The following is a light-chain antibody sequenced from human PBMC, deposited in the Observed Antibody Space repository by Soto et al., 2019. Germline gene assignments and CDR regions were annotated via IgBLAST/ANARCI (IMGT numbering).Light chain of an antibody. CDR1: QSVNSN. CDR2: GAS. CDR3: QQYKYWPLA. V-gene: IGKV3-15*01. Sequence: EIVMTQSPVTLSVSQGERATLSCRASQSVNSNLAWYQQKPGQPPRLLIYGASTRATGIPARFSGSGSGTEFTLVISSLQSEDFAIYYCQQYKYWPLAFGGGTKVDIK. J-gene: IGKJ4*01.